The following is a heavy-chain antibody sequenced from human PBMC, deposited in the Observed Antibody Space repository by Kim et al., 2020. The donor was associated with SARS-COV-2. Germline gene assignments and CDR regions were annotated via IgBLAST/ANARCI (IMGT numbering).Heavy chain of an antibody. CDR1: GFTFTNAW. CDR2: SRSKTDGGTA. Sequence: GGSLRLSCAASGFTFTNAWMNWVRQAPGKGLEWVGRSRSKTDGGTADYAALVKGRFTISRDDVKNTLYLQMNSLQPEATAVYYCATDPAERPSGEFLYAYWGQGALVTVSS. D-gene: IGHD3-10*01. V-gene: IGHV3-15*01. J-gene: IGHJ4*02. CDR3: ATDPAERPSGEFLYAY.